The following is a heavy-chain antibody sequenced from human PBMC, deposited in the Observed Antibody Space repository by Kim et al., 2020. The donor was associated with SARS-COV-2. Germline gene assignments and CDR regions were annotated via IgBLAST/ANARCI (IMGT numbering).Heavy chain of an antibody. CDR2: IYSNGAT. CDR3: ATRGGRSFD. Sequence: SETLSLTCTVSSGFINSGYYFWSWIRQPAGKGLEWIGRIYSNGATNYHPSLKSRVTISLDTSKNKFSLKLNSVTASDTDVYYCATRGGRSFDWGQGTLVTVSS. V-gene: IGHV4-61*02. D-gene: IGHD3-9*01. J-gene: IGHJ4*02. CDR1: SGFINSGYYF.